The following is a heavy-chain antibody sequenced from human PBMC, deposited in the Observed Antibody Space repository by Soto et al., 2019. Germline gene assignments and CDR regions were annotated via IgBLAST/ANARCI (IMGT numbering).Heavy chain of an antibody. V-gene: IGHV3-30-3*01. CDR2: ISYDGSNK. D-gene: IGHD5-12*01. CDR3: ARDGVDIVATIQLDY. CDR1: GFTFNNYA. J-gene: IGHJ4*02. Sequence: QVQLVESGGGVVQPGRSLRLSCAASGFTFNNYAMHWVRQAPGKGLEWVAVISYDGSNKYYADSVKGRITISRDNSKNSLYLQMNSLRAEDTAVYYCARDGVDIVATIQLDYWGQGTLVTVSS.